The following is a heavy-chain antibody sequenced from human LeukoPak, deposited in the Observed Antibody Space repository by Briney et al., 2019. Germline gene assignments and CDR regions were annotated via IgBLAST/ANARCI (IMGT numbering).Heavy chain of an antibody. CDR3: ARAGGDSDYYGMDV. CDR1: GFTFGDYT. CDR2: ISSSSSYI. V-gene: IGHV3-21*01. Sequence: GGSLRLSCAASGFTFGDYTMIWVRQAPGKGLEWVSSISSSSSYIYYADSVKGRFTISRDNAKNSLYLQMNSLRADDTAVYYCARAGGDSDYYGMDVWGQGTTVTVSS. D-gene: IGHD2-21*01. J-gene: IGHJ6*02.